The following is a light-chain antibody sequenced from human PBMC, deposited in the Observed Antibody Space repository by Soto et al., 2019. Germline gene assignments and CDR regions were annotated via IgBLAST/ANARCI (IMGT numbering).Light chain of an antibody. CDR2: GAS. CDR3: QQYGSSPQT. Sequence: EIVLTQSPVTVSLSPMEIATLSCMASQYVSVRFLAWYQQKPGQAPRLLIYGASDRATGIPDRFTGSGSGTDFTLTINRLEPEDFAVYFCQQYGSSPQTFGQGTKV. J-gene: IGKJ1*01. V-gene: IGKV3-20*01. CDR1: QYVSVRF.